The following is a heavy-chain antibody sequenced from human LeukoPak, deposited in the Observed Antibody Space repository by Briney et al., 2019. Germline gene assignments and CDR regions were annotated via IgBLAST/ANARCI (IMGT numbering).Heavy chain of an antibody. Sequence: ASAKVSCKTYGYTFTSYDINWVRQATGQGLEWMGWMNPNSGNTGYAQKFQGRDTITRNTSISTAYMELSSLRSEDTAVYYCARRFGELLSHAFDIWGEGTMVTVSS. CDR2: MNPNSGNT. V-gene: IGHV1-8*03. CDR3: ARRFGELLSHAFDI. CDR1: GYTFTSYD. D-gene: IGHD3-10*01. J-gene: IGHJ3*02.